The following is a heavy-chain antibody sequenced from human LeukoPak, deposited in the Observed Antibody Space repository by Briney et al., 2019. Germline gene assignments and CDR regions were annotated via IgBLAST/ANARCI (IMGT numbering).Heavy chain of an antibody. V-gene: IGHV1-69*13. J-gene: IGHJ5*02. CDR1: GGTFSSYA. CDR3: ARDFTTYCSNGLCLDRNWFDP. D-gene: IGHD2-8*01. CDR2: IIPIFGTA. Sequence: SVKVSCKASGGTFSSYAISWVRQAPGQGLEWMGGIIPIFGTANYAQKFQGRVTITADESTSTAYMELSSLRSEDTAVYYCARDFTTYCSNGLCLDRNWFDPWGQGTLVTVSS.